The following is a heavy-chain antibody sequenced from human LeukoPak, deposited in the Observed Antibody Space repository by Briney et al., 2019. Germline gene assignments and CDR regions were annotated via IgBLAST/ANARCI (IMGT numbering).Heavy chain of an antibody. CDR2: ISWNSGTI. CDR3: AKDFRGASSSGKFDY. D-gene: IGHD6-6*01. J-gene: IGHJ4*02. V-gene: IGHV3-9*01. Sequence: GGSLRLSCAASGFTFDDYAMHWVRQVPGKGLEWVSGISWNSGTIVYADSVKGRFTISRDNAKNSLYLQMNSLRAEDTALYYCAKDFRGASSSGKFDYWGQGTLVTVSS. CDR1: GFTFDDYA.